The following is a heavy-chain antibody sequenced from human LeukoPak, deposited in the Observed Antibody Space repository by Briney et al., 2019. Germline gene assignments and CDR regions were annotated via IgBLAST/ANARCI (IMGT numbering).Heavy chain of an antibody. Sequence: GGSLRLSCAASGFTFSSYGMHWVRQAPGKGLEWVAYIQNDGSNEQYADSVKGRFSISRDSSKNILYLQMNSLRAEDTAVYYCARDHSSSWRDYWGQGTLVTVSS. D-gene: IGHD6-13*01. CDR3: ARDHSSSWRDY. J-gene: IGHJ4*02. CDR2: IQNDGSNE. CDR1: GFTFSSYG. V-gene: IGHV3-30*02.